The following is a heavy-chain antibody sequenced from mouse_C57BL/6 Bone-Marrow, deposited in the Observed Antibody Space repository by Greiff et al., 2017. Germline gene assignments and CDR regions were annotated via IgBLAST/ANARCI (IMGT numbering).Heavy chain of an antibody. J-gene: IGHJ4*01. V-gene: IGHV5-6*01. Sequence: EVQLVESGGDLVKPGGSLKLSCAASGFTFSSYGMSWVRQTPDKRLEWVATISSGGSYTYYPDSVKGRFTISRDNAKNTLYLQMSSLKSEDTAMYYWARQGDYDGDAMDYWGQGTSVAVSS. CDR1: GFTFSSYG. CDR2: ISSGGSYT. CDR3: ARQGDYDGDAMDY. D-gene: IGHD2-4*01.